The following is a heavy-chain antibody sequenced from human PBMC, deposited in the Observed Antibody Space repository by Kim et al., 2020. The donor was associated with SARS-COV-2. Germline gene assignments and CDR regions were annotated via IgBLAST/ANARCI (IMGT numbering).Heavy chain of an antibody. CDR1: GGSISSSSYY. V-gene: IGHV4-39*07. D-gene: IGHD6-13*01. CDR2: IYYSGST. Sequence: SETLSLTCTVSGGSISSSSYYWGWIRQPPGNGLEWIGSIYYSGSTYYNPSLKSRVTISVDTSKNQFSLKLSSVTAADTAVYYCARESVGQLVRVLDYWGQGTLVTVSS. CDR3: ARESVGQLVRVLDY. J-gene: IGHJ4*02.